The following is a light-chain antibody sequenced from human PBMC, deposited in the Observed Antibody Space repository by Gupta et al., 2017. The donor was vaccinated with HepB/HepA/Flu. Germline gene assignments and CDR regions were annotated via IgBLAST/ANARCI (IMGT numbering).Light chain of an antibody. Sequence: QSVLPQRPSASGTPAQRVSSSCSGSSSNIGSNTGNWYQQLPETAPKLLIYSNNQRPSGVPDRFSGSKSVTSASLAISGLQSEDEADYYCAAWDDSLNGYVFGTGTKVTVL. CDR1: SSNIGSNT. V-gene: IGLV1-44*01. CDR2: SNN. CDR3: AAWDDSLNGYV. J-gene: IGLJ1*01.